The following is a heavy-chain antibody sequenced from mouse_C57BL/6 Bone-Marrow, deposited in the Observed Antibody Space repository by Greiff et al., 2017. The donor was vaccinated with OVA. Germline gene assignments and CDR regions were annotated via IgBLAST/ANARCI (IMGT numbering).Heavy chain of an antibody. CDR3: RIYYGNYEFDY. V-gene: IGHV1-5*01. J-gene: IGHJ2*01. CDR2: IYPGNSDT. D-gene: IGHD2-1*01. CDR1: GYTFTSYW. Sequence: VQLQQSGTVLARPGASVKMSCTTSGYTFTSYWMHWVKQRPGQGLEWIGAIYPGNSDTSYNQKFKGKAKLTAVTSASTAYMELSSLTNEDSAVYYCRIYYGNYEFDYWGQGTTLTVSS.